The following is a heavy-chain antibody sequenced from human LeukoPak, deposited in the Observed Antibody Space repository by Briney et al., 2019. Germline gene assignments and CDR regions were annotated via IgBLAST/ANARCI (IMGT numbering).Heavy chain of an antibody. CDR3: ARESSEAFDY. J-gene: IGHJ4*02. D-gene: IGHD6-25*01. V-gene: IGHV3-21*01. CDR2: IGSSSSSI. CDR1: GFSFSSYS. Sequence: GGSLRLSCAASGFSFSSYSINWVRQAPGKGLEWVSSIGSSSSSIYYADSVKGRFTTSRDNAKNSLYLQMNSLRADDTACYYCARESSEAFDYWGEGTLVTDSS.